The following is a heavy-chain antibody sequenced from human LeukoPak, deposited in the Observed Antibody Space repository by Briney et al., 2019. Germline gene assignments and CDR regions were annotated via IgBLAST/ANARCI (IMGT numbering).Heavy chain of an antibody. D-gene: IGHD1-20*01. CDR2: IYYSGST. CDR3: ARPNLNGREVDWYFAL. V-gene: IGHV4-59*08. J-gene: IGHJ2*01. CDR1: GGSISSYY. Sequence: PSETLSLTCTVSGGSISSYYWSWIRQPPGKGLEWIGYIYYSGSTNYNPSFKSRVTISVDTSKNQFSLKLSSVTAADTGVYYCARPNLNGREVDWYFALWGRGTLVTVSS.